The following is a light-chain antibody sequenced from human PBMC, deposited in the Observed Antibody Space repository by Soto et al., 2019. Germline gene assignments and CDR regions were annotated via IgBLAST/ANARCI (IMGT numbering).Light chain of an antibody. Sequence: DIQMTQSPSSLSASVGDRVTITCRASQSISSYLNWYQQKPGKAPKLLIYAASSLQSGVPSRFSGSGSGTDFTLTISSLQPAEFATYYCQQSYSTPPTFGGGTKVEIK. CDR3: QQSYSTPPT. J-gene: IGKJ4*01. V-gene: IGKV1-39*01. CDR1: QSISSY. CDR2: AAS.